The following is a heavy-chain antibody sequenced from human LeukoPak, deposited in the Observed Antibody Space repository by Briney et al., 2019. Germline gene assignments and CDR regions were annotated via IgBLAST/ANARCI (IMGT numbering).Heavy chain of an antibody. Sequence: SETLSLTCTVSGGSISSSNSYWGWIRQPPGKGLEWIGSFYYNKSTYYNPSLKSRVTISVDTSKNQFSLNLNSVTAADTAVYYCARQNGFYYHGSESYFKLWSRRGEANCYFDYWGQGTLVTVSS. V-gene: IGHV4-39*01. CDR2: FYYNKST. CDR1: GGSISSSNSY. CDR3: ARQNGFYYHGSESYFKLWSRRGEANCYFDY. D-gene: IGHD3-10*01. J-gene: IGHJ4*02.